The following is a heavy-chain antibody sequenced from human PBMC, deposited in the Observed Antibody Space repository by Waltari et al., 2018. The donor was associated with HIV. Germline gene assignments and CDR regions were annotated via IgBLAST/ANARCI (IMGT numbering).Heavy chain of an antibody. D-gene: IGHD3-3*01. J-gene: IGHJ5*01. Sequence: QVHLVPSGAAVKTPGYSVKVSCTASGGARVSHSLNWVRQAPGQGLEWMGRATPMFGTANYARKFQGTVTITADKSTTTAYMELNGLRIDDTAVYYCASARETMGVDFDSWGQGTLVTVS. CDR3: ASARETMGVDFDS. CDR1: GGARVSHS. CDR2: ATPMFGTA. V-gene: IGHV1-69*08.